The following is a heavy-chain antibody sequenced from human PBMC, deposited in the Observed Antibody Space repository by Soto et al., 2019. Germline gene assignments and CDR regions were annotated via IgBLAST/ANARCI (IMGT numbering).Heavy chain of an antibody. CDR1: GFTFSSYW. D-gene: IGHD1-26*01. Sequence: GGSLRLSCAASGFTFSSYWMHWVRQAPGKGLVWVSRINSDGSSTSYADSVKGRFTISRDNAKNTLYLQMNSLRAEDTAVYYCARSYADYYYYGMDVWGQGTTVTVSS. V-gene: IGHV3-74*01. CDR2: INSDGSST. CDR3: ARSYADYYYYGMDV. J-gene: IGHJ6*02.